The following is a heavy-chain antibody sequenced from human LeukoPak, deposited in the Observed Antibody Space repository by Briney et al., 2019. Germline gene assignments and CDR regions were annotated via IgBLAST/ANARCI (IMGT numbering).Heavy chain of an antibody. D-gene: IGHD5-18*01. J-gene: IGHJ3*02. V-gene: IGHV4-34*01. CDR2: INHSGST. CDR1: GGSFSGYY. Sequence: SETLSLTCAVYGGSFSGYYWSWIRQPPGKGLEWIGEINHSGSTNYNPSLKSRVTISVDTSKNQFSLKLSSVTAADTAVYYCARDPVEYSYGGKPPHHSFDIWGQGTMVTVSS. CDR3: ARDPVEYSYGGKPPHHSFDI.